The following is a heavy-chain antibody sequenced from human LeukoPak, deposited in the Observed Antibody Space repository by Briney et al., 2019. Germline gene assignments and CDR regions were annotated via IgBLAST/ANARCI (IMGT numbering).Heavy chain of an antibody. Sequence: GGSLRLSCAASGFTFSSYWMHWVRQAPGKGLVWVSRINSDGSSTSYADSVKGRFTISRDNAKNTLYLQMNSLRAEDTAVYYCARENRLGGGVVGYYYYTDVWGKGTTVTVSS. CDR3: ARENRLGGGVVGYYYYTDV. V-gene: IGHV3-74*01. CDR2: INSDGSST. CDR1: GFTFSSYW. J-gene: IGHJ6*03. D-gene: IGHD1-26*01.